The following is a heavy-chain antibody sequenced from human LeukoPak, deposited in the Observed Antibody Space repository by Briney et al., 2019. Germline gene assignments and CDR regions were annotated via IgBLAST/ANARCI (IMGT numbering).Heavy chain of an antibody. V-gene: IGHV3-23*01. CDR3: AKASSSYGNDAFDI. Sequence: GGSLRLSCAASGFTFGSFAMSWVRHVPEKGLEWVSTVKGGGAGAHYADSVKGRFTISRDNSRNTLYMEMNSLRAEDTAVYFCAKASSSYGNDAFDIWGQGTKVTVSS. D-gene: IGHD5-18*01. J-gene: IGHJ3*02. CDR1: GFTFGSFA. CDR2: VKGGGAGA.